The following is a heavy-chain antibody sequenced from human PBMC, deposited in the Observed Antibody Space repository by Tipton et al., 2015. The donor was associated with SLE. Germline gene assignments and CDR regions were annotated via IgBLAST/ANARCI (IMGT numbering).Heavy chain of an antibody. J-gene: IGHJ4*02. CDR3: ARHDYSNYEFDY. V-gene: IGHV4-61*02. Sequence: TLSLTCTVSGGSISSGRHYWNWIRQPAGKGLEWIGRIYTTGSTDYNPSLKSRVTISVDTFKNQFSLNLSSVTAADTAVYYCARHDYSNYEFDYWGQGTVVTVSS. D-gene: IGHD4-11*01. CDR2: IYTTGST. CDR1: GGSISSGRHY.